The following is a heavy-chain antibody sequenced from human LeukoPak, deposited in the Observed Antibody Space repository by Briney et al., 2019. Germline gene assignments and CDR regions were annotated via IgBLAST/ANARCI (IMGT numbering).Heavy chain of an antibody. CDR2: TDSDGSST. CDR3: AREGGDGHQLVRGRPYYYYGMDV. J-gene: IGHJ6*02. D-gene: IGHD6-13*01. CDR1: GFTFSNYW. V-gene: IGHV3-74*01. Sequence: GGSLRLSCAASGFTFSNYWMHRVRQAPGKGLVWVSRTDSDGSSTTYADSVKGRFSISRDNAKNTLYLQMNSLRAEDTAVYYCAREGGDGHQLVRGRPYYYYGMDVWGQGTTVTVSS.